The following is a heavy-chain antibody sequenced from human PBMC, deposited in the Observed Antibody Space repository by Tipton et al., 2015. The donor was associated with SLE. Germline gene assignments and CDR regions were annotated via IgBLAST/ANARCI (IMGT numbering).Heavy chain of an antibody. D-gene: IGHD2-2*01. Sequence: TLSLTCTVSGGSISDYYWSWIRQPPGKGLEWIGYIYYSGNTNYNPSLKSRVTISVDTSTNQFSLKLSSVTAADTAVYYCARQFSLYSFDYWGQGTLVTVSS. CDR3: ARQFSLYSFDY. J-gene: IGHJ4*02. CDR2: IYYSGNT. V-gene: IGHV4-59*01. CDR1: GGSISDYY.